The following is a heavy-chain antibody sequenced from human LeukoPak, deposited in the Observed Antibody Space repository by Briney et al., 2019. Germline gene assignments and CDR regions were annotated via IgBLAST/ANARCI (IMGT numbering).Heavy chain of an antibody. V-gene: IGHV1-2*06. CDR1: GYTFTSYD. CDR2: INPNSGGT. Sequence: ASVKVSCKASGYTFTSYDVNWVRQATGQGLEWMGRINPNSGGTNYAQKFQGRVTTTRDTSISTAYMELSRLRSDDTAVYYCARGGYDFVYYYYGMDVWGQGTTVTVSS. J-gene: IGHJ6*02. D-gene: IGHD3-3*01. CDR3: ARGGYDFVYYYYGMDV.